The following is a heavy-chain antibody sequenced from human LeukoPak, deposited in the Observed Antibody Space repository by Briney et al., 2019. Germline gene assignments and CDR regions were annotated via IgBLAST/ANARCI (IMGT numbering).Heavy chain of an antibody. CDR2: IRYDGSNK. V-gene: IGHV3-30*02. CDR1: GFTFSSYG. D-gene: IGHD5-18*01. J-gene: IGHJ4*02. Sequence: SGGSLRLSCAASGFTFSSYGMHWVRQAPGKGLEWVAFIRYDGSNKYYADSVKGRFTISRDNSKNTLYLQMNSLRAEDTAVYYCAKTYSYGYGLDYWGQGTLVTVSS. CDR3: AKTYSYGYGLDY.